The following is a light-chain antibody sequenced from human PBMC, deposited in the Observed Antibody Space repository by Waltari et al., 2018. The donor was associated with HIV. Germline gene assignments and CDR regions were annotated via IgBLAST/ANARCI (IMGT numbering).Light chain of an antibody. J-gene: IGKJ2*01. Sequence: DIQMTQSPSSLSASVGDRVTISCRTSQNILKYLNWYQQRPGRAPTLLIYTTSRLQSGVPSRFTGGGSGTDFTLTINSLQPEDFATYYCQQCYSSPFTFGPGTKLEIK. CDR3: QQCYSSPFT. CDR2: TTS. V-gene: IGKV1-39*01. CDR1: QNILKY.